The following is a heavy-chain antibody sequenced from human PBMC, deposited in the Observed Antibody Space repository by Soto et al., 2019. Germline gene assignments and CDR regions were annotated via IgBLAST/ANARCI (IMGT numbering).Heavy chain of an antibody. CDR3: ATGGYCSGGSCDPFDS. V-gene: IGHV1-18*04. CDR2: ISAYNGNT. Sequence: VASVKVSCKASGYTFTSYGISWVRQAPGQGLEWMGWISAYNGNTNYAQKLQGRVTMTTDTSTSTAYMELRSLRSDDTAVYYCATGGYCSGGSCDPFDSWGQGTLVTVSS. J-gene: IGHJ4*02. D-gene: IGHD2-15*01. CDR1: GYTFTSYG.